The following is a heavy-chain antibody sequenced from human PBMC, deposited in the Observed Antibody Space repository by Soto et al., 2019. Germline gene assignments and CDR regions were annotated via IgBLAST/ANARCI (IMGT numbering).Heavy chain of an antibody. Sequence: GSLRLSCAASGFTFSSNWMTWVRQAPGKGLEWVGNIRQDGSEKNYVDSVKGRFTISRDNAKNSLYLQMNSLRAEDTAVYYCAREIVVARGASYFDYWGPGTLVTVSS. V-gene: IGHV3-7*04. J-gene: IGHJ4*02. D-gene: IGHD2-2*01. CDR2: IRQDGSEK. CDR1: GFTFSSNW. CDR3: AREIVVARGASYFDY.